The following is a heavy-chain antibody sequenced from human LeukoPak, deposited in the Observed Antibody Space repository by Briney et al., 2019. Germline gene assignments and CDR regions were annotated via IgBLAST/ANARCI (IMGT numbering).Heavy chain of an antibody. J-gene: IGHJ3*02. Sequence: GGSLRLSCAASGFTFSSYAMSWVRQAPGKGLEWVSTISGNGGGTYYADSVKGRFTISRDNSKNTLYLQMNSLRAEDTAVYYCASTMVAADAFDIWGQGTMVTVSS. CDR3: ASTMVAADAFDI. CDR2: ISGNGGGT. V-gene: IGHV3-23*01. D-gene: IGHD4/OR15-4a*01. CDR1: GFTFSSYA.